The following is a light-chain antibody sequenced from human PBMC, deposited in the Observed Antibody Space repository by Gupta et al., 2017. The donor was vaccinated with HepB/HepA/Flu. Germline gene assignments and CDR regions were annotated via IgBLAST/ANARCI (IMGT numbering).Light chain of an antibody. CDR3: QSYDSSLSTVV. J-gene: IGLJ2*01. CDR1: SSNIWAGYD. CDR2: SNS. V-gene: IGLV1-40*01. Sequence: QSVLTQPPSVSGAPGQTVTLAFTRSSSNIWAGYDVHWYQRLPGSAPKLIIYSNSNRPSGVPDRFSGSKSGASASLAITGLQAEDEADDYCQSYDSSLSTVVFGGGTKLTVL.